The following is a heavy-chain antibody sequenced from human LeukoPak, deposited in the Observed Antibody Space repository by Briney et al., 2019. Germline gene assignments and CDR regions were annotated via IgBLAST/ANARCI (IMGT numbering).Heavy chain of an antibody. CDR1: GYTFTSYD. Sequence: ASVKVSCKASGYTFTSYDINWVRQATGQGLEWMGWMNPNSGNTGYAQKFQGRVTMTRNTSISTAYMELSSLRSEDTAVYYCARSLSEWELLPLDYWGQGTLVTVSS. V-gene: IGHV1-8*01. J-gene: IGHJ4*02. CDR3: ARSLSEWELLPLDY. D-gene: IGHD1-26*01. CDR2: MNPNSGNT.